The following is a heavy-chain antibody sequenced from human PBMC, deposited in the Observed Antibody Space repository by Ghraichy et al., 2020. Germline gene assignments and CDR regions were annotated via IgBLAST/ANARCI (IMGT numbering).Heavy chain of an antibody. D-gene: IGHD6-6*01. Sequence: GGSLRLSCAASGFTFSSYSMNWVRQAPGKGLEWVSYISSSSSTIYYADSVKGRFTISRDNAKNSLYLQMNSLRDEDTAVYYCARDSADSSSWYYYYYGMDVWGQGTTVTVSS. V-gene: IGHV3-48*02. CDR3: ARDSADSSSWYYYYYGMDV. CDR1: GFTFSSYS. CDR2: ISSSSSTI. J-gene: IGHJ6*02.